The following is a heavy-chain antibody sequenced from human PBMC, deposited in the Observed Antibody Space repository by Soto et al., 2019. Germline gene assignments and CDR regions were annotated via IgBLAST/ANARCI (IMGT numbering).Heavy chain of an antibody. V-gene: IGHV4-30-4*01. CDR2: ISKSGTA. Sequence: TLSLTCTVSGSSLRIGDYHWTWIRQSPGKGLEWIGFISKSGTAKYSPSLSTRVSISVDTSRNQFSLKLNFVSAADTAVYYCVRALGSRFMEWPRFDPWGQGKLVTVPQ. D-gene: IGHD3-3*01. CDR1: GSSLRIGDYH. J-gene: IGHJ5*02. CDR3: VRALGSRFMEWPRFDP.